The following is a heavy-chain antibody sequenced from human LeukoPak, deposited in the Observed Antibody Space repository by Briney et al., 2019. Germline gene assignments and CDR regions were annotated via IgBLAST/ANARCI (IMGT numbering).Heavy chain of an antibody. V-gene: IGHV4-39*07. Sequence: AETLSLTCTVSGGSISSSSYYWGWIRQPPGQGLEWSGSIYYSGSTYYNPSLKSRVTISVDTSKNQFSLKLSSVTAADTAVYYCARGRGDIVVVPAAIPQGFDPWGQGTLVTVSA. CDR3: ARGRGDIVVVPAAIPQGFDP. CDR2: IYYSGST. CDR1: GGSISSSSYY. D-gene: IGHD2-2*01. J-gene: IGHJ5*02.